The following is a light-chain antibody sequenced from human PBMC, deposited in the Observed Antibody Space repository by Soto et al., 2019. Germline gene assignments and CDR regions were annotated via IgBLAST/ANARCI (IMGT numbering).Light chain of an antibody. J-gene: IGKJ4*01. V-gene: IGKV3-11*01. CDR1: QSVGNY. CDR2: DGS. Sequence: EIVLTQSPATLSLSHGEGATLSCRTSQSVGNYLAWYQHNPGQAPRLLIYDGSNRATGIPARFSGSGSGTDFTLTIDSLGPEDFAVYYCQQRSTWPLTFGGGTKLEIK. CDR3: QQRSTWPLT.